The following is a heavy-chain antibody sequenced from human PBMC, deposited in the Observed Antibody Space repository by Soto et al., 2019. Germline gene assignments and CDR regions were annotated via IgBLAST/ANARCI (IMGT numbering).Heavy chain of an antibody. D-gene: IGHD3-10*01. CDR1: GYTFTNHA. Sequence: ASVKVSCKASGYTFTNHAIHWVRHAPGQGLEWMGWINAGKGDTKYAQKFQCRVTMTRDTSISTFYMELSRLRSDDTAVYYCARSGSGSYFDYWGQGTLVTVSS. CDR2: INAGKGDT. J-gene: IGHJ4*02. CDR3: ARSGSGSYFDY. V-gene: IGHV1-3*01.